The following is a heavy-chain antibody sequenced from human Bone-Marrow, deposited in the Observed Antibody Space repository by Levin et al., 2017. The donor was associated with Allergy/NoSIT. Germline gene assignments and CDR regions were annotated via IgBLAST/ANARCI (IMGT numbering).Heavy chain of an antibody. CDR2: INHSGST. Sequence: SETLSLTCAVYGGSFSGYYWSWIRQPPGKGLEWIGEINHSGSTNYNPSLKSRVTISVDTSKNQFSLKLSSVTAADTAVYYCARVIPNLYVWGSKNYGMDVWGQGTTVTVSS. J-gene: IGHJ6*02. CDR3: ARVIPNLYVWGSKNYGMDV. V-gene: IGHV4-34*01. D-gene: IGHD3-16*01. CDR1: GGSFSGYY.